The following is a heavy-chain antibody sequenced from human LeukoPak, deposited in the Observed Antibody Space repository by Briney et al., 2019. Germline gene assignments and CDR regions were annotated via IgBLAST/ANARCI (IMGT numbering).Heavy chain of an antibody. Sequence: RSSETLSLTCTVSGGSISSYYWSWIRQPPGKGLEWIGEINHSGSTNYNPSLKSRVTISVDTSKSQFSLKLSSVTAADTAVYYCARGASYYDSSGTLFDYWGQGTLVTVSS. CDR3: ARGASYYDSSGTLFDY. D-gene: IGHD3-22*01. CDR2: INHSGST. V-gene: IGHV4-34*01. CDR1: GGSISSYY. J-gene: IGHJ4*02.